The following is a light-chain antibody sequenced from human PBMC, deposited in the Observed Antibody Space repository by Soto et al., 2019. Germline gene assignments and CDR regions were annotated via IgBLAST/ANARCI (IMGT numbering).Light chain of an antibody. J-gene: IGLJ2*01. Sequence: QSVLTQPASVSGSPGQSITISCTGTSSDIGGYNYVSWYQQHPGKAPKLMLYEVSSRPSGVSNRFSGSKSGNTASLTISGLQAEDEADYFCSSYTSSNTLVVFGGGTKLTVL. CDR3: SSYTSSNTLVV. V-gene: IGLV2-14*01. CDR1: SSDIGGYNY. CDR2: EVS.